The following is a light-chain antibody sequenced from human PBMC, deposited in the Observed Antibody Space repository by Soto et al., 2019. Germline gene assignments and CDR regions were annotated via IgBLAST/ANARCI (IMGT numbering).Light chain of an antibody. Sequence: QYVLTQPPSSSGTPRQRVTISCSGSISNIGSNSVSWYQQLPVTAPKLLIYYDNQRPSGVPDRFSGSKSGTSASLAISGLRSEDEADYFCAVWDDSLNGFFVFGTGTKVTV. V-gene: IGLV1-44*01. J-gene: IGLJ1*01. CDR3: AVWDDSLNGFFV. CDR1: ISNIGSNS. CDR2: YDN.